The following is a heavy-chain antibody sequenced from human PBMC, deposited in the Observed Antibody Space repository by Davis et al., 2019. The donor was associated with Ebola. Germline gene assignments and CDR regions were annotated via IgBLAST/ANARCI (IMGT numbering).Heavy chain of an antibody. D-gene: IGHD4-11*01. CDR1: GGSISSSSYY. CDR2: IYYSGST. Sequence: PSETLSLTCTVSGGSISSSSYYWSWIRQPPGKGLEWIGYIYYSGSTNYNPSLKSRVTISVDTSKNQFSLKLSSVTAADTAVYYCARERPYSNYFDYWGQGTLVTVSS. CDR3: ARERPYSNYFDY. V-gene: IGHV4-61*01. J-gene: IGHJ4*02.